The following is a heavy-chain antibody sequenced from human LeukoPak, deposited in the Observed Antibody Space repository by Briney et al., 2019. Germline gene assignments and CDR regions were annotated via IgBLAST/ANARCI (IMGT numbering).Heavy chain of an antibody. V-gene: IGHV4-30-4*01. D-gene: IGHD3-22*01. J-gene: IGHJ4*02. CDR3: ASRYYYDSSGYV. CDR2: IYYSGST. CDR1: GGSISSGDYY. Sequence: SETLSLTCTVSGGSISSGDYYWSWIRQPPGKVLEWIGYIYYSGSTYYNPSLKSRVTISVDTSKNQFSLKLSSVTAADTAVYYCASRYYYDSSGYVWGQGTLVTVSS.